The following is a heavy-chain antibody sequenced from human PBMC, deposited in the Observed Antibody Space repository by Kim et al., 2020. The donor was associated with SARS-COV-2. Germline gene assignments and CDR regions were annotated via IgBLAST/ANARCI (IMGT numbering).Heavy chain of an antibody. CDR1: GGSISSYY. V-gene: IGHV4-59*08. Sequence: SETLSLTCTVSGGSISSYYWSWIRQPPGKGLEWIGYIYYSGSTNYNPSLKSRVTISVDTSKNQFSLKLSSVTAADTAVYYCARSEGEGGGVIDLYYGMDVWGRGTTVTVSS. D-gene: IGHD3-16*02. CDR2: IYYSGST. J-gene: IGHJ6*02. CDR3: ARSEGEGGGVIDLYYGMDV.